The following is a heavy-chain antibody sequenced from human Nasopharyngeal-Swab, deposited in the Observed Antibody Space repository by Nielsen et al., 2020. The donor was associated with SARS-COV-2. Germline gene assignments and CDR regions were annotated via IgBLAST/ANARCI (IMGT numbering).Heavy chain of an antibody. D-gene: IGHD1-20*01. CDR1: GFTFDDYA. J-gene: IGHJ2*01. CDR3: ARENNWEALRYFDL. V-gene: IGHV3-9*01. CDR2: ISWNGNIR. Sequence: SLKISCETSGFTFDDYAMYWVRQAPRKGLEWVSGISWNGNIRGHADSVEGRFTISRDNAKSSPYLQMNSLRVEDTALYYCARENNWEALRYFDLWGRGTLVTVSS.